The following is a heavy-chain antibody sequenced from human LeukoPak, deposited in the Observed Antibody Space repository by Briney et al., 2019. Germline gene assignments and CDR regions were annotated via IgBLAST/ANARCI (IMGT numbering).Heavy chain of an antibody. D-gene: IGHD6-6*01. Sequence: GGSLRLSCAASGFTFSSYSMNWVRQAPGKGLEWVSSISSSSSYIYYADSVRGRFTISRDNAKNSLYLQMNSLRAEDTAVYYCARDDPSIAARWGQGTLVTVSS. J-gene: IGHJ4*02. CDR3: ARDDPSIAAR. CDR1: GFTFSSYS. CDR2: ISSSSSYI. V-gene: IGHV3-21*01.